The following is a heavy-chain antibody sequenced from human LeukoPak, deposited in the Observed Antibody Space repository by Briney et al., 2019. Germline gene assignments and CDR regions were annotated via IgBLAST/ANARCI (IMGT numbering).Heavy chain of an antibody. Sequence: SETLSLTCTVSGGSISSYYWSWIRQPPGKGLEWIGYIYYSGSTNYNPSLKSRVTISVDTSKNQFSLKLSSVTAADTAVYYCARALEDDSSGYYEEYGMDVWGQGTTVTVSS. J-gene: IGHJ6*02. CDR3: ARALEDDSSGYYEEYGMDV. V-gene: IGHV4-59*01. D-gene: IGHD3-22*01. CDR2: IYYSGST. CDR1: GGSISSYY.